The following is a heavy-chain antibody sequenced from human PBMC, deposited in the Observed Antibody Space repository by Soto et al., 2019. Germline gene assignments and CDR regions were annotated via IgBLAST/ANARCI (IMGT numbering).Heavy chain of an antibody. J-gene: IGHJ4*02. CDR2: IGSRGDSYAT. CDR3: SRDDADWLFN. D-gene: IGHD4-17*01. V-gene: IGHV3-73*01. Sequence: GGSLRLSCAASGFTFSGSAMQWVRQASGEGLEWLGRIGSRGDSYATAYAASVKDRFTISRGDSKNTAFLQMNNLKTEDTAVYYCSRDDADWLFNWGQGALVTVSS. CDR1: GFTFSGSA.